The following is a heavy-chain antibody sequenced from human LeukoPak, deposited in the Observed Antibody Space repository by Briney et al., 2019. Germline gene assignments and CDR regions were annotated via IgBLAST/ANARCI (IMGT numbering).Heavy chain of an antibody. Sequence: ASVKVSCKVSGYTLTELSIHWVRQAPGKGLEWMGGFDPEDGETIYAQKFQGRVTMTEDTSTDTAYMELSSLRSEDTAVYYCATSRTAMVSGPEYYFDYWGQGTLVTVSS. D-gene: IGHD5-18*01. CDR1: GYTLTELS. V-gene: IGHV1-24*01. CDR3: ATSRTAMVSGPEYYFDY. CDR2: FDPEDGET. J-gene: IGHJ4*02.